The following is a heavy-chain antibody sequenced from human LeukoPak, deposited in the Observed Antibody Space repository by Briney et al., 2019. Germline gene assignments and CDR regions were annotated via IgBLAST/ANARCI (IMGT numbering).Heavy chain of an antibody. V-gene: IGHV3-11*04. CDR1: GFTFGDYY. CDR2: ISSGGSAI. D-gene: IGHD3-22*01. Sequence: GGSLRLSCAASGFTFGDYYMSWIRQAPGKGLEWVSYISSGGSAIYYADSVKGRFTISRDNAKNSLYLQMNSLRAEDTAVYYCARAVGSSGCDYWGQGTLVTVSS. CDR3: ARAVGSSGCDY. J-gene: IGHJ4*02.